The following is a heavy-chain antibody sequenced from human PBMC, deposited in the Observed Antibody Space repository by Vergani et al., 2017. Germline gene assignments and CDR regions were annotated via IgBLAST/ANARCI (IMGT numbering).Heavy chain of an antibody. CDR2: ISAYKGNT. Sequence: QVQLVQSGAEVKKPGASVKVSCKASGYTFTSYGISWVRQAPGQGLEWMGWISAYKGNTNYAQKLQGRVTMNTDTSTSTAYMELRSLRSDDTAVYYCARDLEGHYYGSGSYYCMDVWGQGTTVTVSS. J-gene: IGHJ6*02. D-gene: IGHD3-10*01. CDR3: ARDLEGHYYGSGSYYCMDV. CDR1: GYTFTSYG. V-gene: IGHV1-18*01.